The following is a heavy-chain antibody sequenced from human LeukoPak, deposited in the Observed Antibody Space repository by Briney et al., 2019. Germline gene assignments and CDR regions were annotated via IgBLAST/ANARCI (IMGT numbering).Heavy chain of an antibody. CDR3: ARVGGNSVDNFDY. Sequence: PSGTLSLTCTVSGGSMTHYFWNWIRQPPGKGLEWIGYTHTSGSPDYSRSLKSRVTISLDTSKNQFSLMLSSVTAADTAVYYCARVGGNSVDNFDYWGQGTLVTVSS. D-gene: IGHD4-23*01. CDR2: THTSGSP. J-gene: IGHJ4*02. V-gene: IGHV4-4*09. CDR1: GGSMTHYF.